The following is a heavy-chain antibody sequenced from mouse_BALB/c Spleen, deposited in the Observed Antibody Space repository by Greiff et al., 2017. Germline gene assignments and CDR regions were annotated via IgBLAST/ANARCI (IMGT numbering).Heavy chain of an antibody. CDR1: GYAFTNYL. Sequence: QVQLQQSGAELVRPGTSVKVSCKASGYAFTNYLIEWVKQRPGQGLEWIGVINPGSGGTNYNEKFKGKATLTADKSSSTAYMQLSSLTSDDSAVYFCARSDGYYGWFAYWGQGTLVTVSA. J-gene: IGHJ3*01. V-gene: IGHV1-54*01. CDR3: ARSDGYYGWFAY. D-gene: IGHD2-3*01. CDR2: INPGSGGT.